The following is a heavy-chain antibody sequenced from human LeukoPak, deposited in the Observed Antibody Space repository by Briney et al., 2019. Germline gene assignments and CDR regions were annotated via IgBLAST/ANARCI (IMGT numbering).Heavy chain of an antibody. J-gene: IGHJ6*03. Sequence: PSETLSLTCTVSGGSISSHYWSWIRQPPGKGLEWIGYIYYSGSTNYNPSLKSRVTISVDTSKNQFSLKLSSVTAADTAVYYCARDKYYMDVWGKGTTVTVPS. CDR2: IYYSGST. CDR1: GGSISSHY. V-gene: IGHV4-59*11. CDR3: ARDKYYMDV.